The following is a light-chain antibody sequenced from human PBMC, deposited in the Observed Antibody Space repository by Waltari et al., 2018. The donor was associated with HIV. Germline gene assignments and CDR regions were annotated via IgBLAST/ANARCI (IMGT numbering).Light chain of an antibody. V-gene: IGKV2-28*01. CDR2: LGS. CDR3: MQALQTPLIT. Sequence: IVMTQSPLSLPVTPGAPASISCRSSQSLLTSNGFNYLDWYLQKPGQSPQLLIYLGSNRASGVPDRFSGSGSGTDFTLKISRVEAEDVGVYYCMQALQTPLITFGQGTRLEIK. CDR1: QSLLTSNGFNY. J-gene: IGKJ5*01.